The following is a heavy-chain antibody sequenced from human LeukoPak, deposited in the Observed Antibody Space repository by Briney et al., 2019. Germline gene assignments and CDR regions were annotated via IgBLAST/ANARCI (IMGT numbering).Heavy chain of an antibody. D-gene: IGHD3-22*01. CDR1: GFTFSSYS. CDR2: ISSSSITI. CDR3: AKFLSQMVVAPDFDY. J-gene: IGHJ4*02. V-gene: IGHV3-48*04. Sequence: GGSLRLSCAASGFTFSSYSLNWVRQAPGKGLEWVSFISSSSITIYYADSVKGRFTISRDNAEKSLYLQMNSLRAEDTAVYYCAKFLSQMVVAPDFDYWGQGTLVTVSS.